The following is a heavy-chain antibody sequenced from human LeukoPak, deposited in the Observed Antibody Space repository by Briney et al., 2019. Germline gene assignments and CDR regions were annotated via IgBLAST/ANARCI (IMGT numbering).Heavy chain of an antibody. CDR3: ARAIVATFATDY. CDR1: GYTFTGYY. J-gene: IGHJ4*01. Sequence: ASVKVSCKASGYTFTGYYMHWVRQAPGQGLEWMGWINPNSGGTNYAQKFQGRVTMTRVTSITTAYMELTRLTSDDTAVYYCARAIVATFATDYWGHGTLVTVTS. D-gene: IGHD5-12*01. V-gene: IGHV1-2*02. CDR2: INPNSGGT.